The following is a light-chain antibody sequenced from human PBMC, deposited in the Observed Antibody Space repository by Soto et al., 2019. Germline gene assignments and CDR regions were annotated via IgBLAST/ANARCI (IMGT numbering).Light chain of an antibody. CDR2: KAS. J-gene: IGKJ1*01. V-gene: IGKV1-5*03. CDR3: QHYNSYSEA. CDR1: QTISSS. Sequence: IHMTQSPSTLSGSVGDTVTITCRASQTISSSLAWYQQKPGKAPKLLIYKASTLKSGVPSRFSGSGSGTEFTLTICILQPDDFATYYCQHYNSYSEAFGQVTKVDIK.